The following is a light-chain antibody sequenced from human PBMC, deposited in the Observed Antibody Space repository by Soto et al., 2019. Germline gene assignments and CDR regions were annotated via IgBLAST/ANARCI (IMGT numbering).Light chain of an antibody. CDR3: QSYDSSDYV. CDR2: GNS. CDR1: SSNIGAGYD. J-gene: IGLJ1*01. V-gene: IGLV1-40*01. Sequence: QSVLTQPPSVSGAPGQRVTISGTGSSSNIGAGYDVHWYQQLPGTAPKLLIYGNSNRPSGVPDRFSGSKSGTSASLAITGLQAEDEADYYCQSYDSSDYVFGTGTKVTVL.